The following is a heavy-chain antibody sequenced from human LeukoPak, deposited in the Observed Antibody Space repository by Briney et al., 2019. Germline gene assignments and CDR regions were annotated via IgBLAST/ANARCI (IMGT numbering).Heavy chain of an antibody. CDR3: ARQSIAAAGTGAFDI. V-gene: IGHV4-39*07. J-gene: IGHJ3*02. CDR1: GGSISSSSYY. Sequence: PSETLSLTCTVSGGSISSSSYYWGWIRQPPGKGLEWIGEINHSGDTNYNPSLKSRVTISVDTSKNQFSLKLSSVTAADTAVYYCARQSIAAAGTGAFDIWGQGTMVTVSS. CDR2: INHSGDT. D-gene: IGHD6-13*01.